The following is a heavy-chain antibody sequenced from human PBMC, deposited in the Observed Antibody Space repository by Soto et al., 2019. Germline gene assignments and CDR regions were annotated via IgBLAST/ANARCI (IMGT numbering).Heavy chain of an antibody. J-gene: IGHJ3*02. Sequence: EVQRMESGGGLVQPGGSLRLSCAASGFTFSSYSTNWVRQAPGKGLEWVSYISSSSSTIYYADSVKGRFTISRDNAKNSLYLQMNSLRAEDTAVYYCATDRSSTSCYQAFDIWGQRTMVTVSS. CDR1: GFTFSSYS. CDR2: ISSSSSTI. V-gene: IGHV3-48*01. CDR3: ATDRSSTSCYQAFDI. D-gene: IGHD2-2*01.